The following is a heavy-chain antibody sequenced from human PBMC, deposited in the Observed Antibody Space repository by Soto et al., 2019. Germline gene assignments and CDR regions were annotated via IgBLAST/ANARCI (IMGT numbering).Heavy chain of an antibody. CDR1: GFTFSSYA. CDR2: ISGSGGST. CDR3: AKDTINGTGGYYYYGMDV. J-gene: IGHJ6*02. V-gene: IGHV3-23*01. D-gene: IGHD1-20*01. Sequence: GSLRLSCAASGFTFSSYAMSWVRQAPGKGLEWVSAISGSGGSTYYADSVKGRFTISRDNSKNTLYLQMNSLRAEDTAVYYCAKDTINGTGGYYYYGMDVWGQGTTVTVSS.